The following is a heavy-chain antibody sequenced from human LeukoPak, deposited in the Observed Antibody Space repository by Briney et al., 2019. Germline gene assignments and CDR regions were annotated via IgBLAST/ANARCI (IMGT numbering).Heavy chain of an antibody. CDR1: GYTFTGYY. J-gene: IGHJ6*02. CDR2: INPNGGGT. D-gene: IGHD5-18*01. Sequence: GASVKVSCKASGYTFTGYYMHWVRQAPGQGLEWMGWINPNGGGTNYAQKFQGRVTMTRDTSISTAYMELSRLRSDDTAVYYCARGGDTAMVYYYYGMDVWGQGTTVTVSS. V-gene: IGHV1-2*02. CDR3: ARGGDTAMVYYYYGMDV.